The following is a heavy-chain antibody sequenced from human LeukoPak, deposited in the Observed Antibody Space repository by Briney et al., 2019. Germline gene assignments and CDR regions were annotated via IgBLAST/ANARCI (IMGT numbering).Heavy chain of an antibody. CDR1: GGSISSYY. Sequence: KSSETLSLTCTVSGGSISSYYWGWIRQPAGKGLEWIGRIYTSESTNYNPSLRSRVTMSVDTSKNQFSLKLSSVTAADTAVYYCARDRWELFSFDYWGQGTLVTVSS. J-gene: IGHJ4*02. D-gene: IGHD3-10*01. CDR2: IYTSEST. V-gene: IGHV4-4*07. CDR3: ARDRWELFSFDY.